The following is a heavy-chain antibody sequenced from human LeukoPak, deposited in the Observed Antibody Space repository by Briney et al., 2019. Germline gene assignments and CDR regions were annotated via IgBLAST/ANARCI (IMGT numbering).Heavy chain of an antibody. D-gene: IGHD1-26*01. Sequence: ASVKVSCKASGYTFTSYGISWVRQAPGQGLEWMGWISAYNGNTNYAQKLQGRVTMTTDTSTSTAYMELRSLRSDDTAVYYCARWGNYYPEADAFDIWGQGTMVTVSS. V-gene: IGHV1-18*01. CDR3: ARWGNYYPEADAFDI. CDR1: GYTFTSYG. CDR2: ISAYNGNT. J-gene: IGHJ3*02.